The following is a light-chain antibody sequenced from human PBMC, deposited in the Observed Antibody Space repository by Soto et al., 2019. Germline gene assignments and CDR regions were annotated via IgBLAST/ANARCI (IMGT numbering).Light chain of an antibody. Sequence: DIQLTQSPSFLSASVGDRVTITCRASRGISSSLAWYQQKPGKAPKLLIYAASTLQSEVPPRFSGSGSETEFTLKISSLQPEDFATYSCQQLNSSPLFGPATKVDIK. J-gene: IGKJ3*01. CDR1: RGISSS. V-gene: IGKV1-9*01. CDR3: QQLNSSPL. CDR2: AAS.